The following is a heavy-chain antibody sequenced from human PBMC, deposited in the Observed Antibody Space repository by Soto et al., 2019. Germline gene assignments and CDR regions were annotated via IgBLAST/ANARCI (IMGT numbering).Heavy chain of an antibody. CDR2: IYPGDSET. D-gene: IGHD1-26*01. Sequence: GESLKLSCQASGNDDFDMYWIAWVRQTSGRGLEWIGIIYPGDSETTYSPSFQGRVTFSADKSTRTAYLQWSGLKASDSATYYCARHRREIVETTDPLAIWGQGTKVTVSS. V-gene: IGHV5-51*01. CDR3: ARHRREIVETTDPLAI. J-gene: IGHJ3*02. CDR1: GNDDFDMYW.